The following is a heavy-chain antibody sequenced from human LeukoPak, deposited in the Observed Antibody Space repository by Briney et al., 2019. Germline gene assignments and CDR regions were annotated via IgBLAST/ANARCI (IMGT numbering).Heavy chain of an antibody. CDR1: GYTFASSY. V-gene: IGHV1-46*01. Sequence: ASVKASCKASGYTFASSYMHWVRQAPGQGLEWMGIISPSGGSTSYAQKFQGRVTMTRDTSTSTVYMELSSLRSEDTAVYYCARAARIIQYSNLNFDYWGQGTLVTVSS. D-gene: IGHD4-11*01. CDR2: ISPSGGST. CDR3: ARAARIIQYSNLNFDY. J-gene: IGHJ4*02.